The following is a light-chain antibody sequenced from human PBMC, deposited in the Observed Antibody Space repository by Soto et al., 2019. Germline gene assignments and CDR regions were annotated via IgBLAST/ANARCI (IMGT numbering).Light chain of an antibody. CDR1: QSISSW. J-gene: IGKJ1*01. CDR2: DAS. V-gene: IGKV1-5*01. CDR3: QQYNSYSWT. Sequence: DIQMTQSPSTLSASVGDRVTSTCRASQSISSWLAWYQQKPGKAPKLLIYDASSLESGVPSRFSGSGSGTEFTLTISSLQPDDFATYYCQQYNSYSWTFGQGTKVDTK.